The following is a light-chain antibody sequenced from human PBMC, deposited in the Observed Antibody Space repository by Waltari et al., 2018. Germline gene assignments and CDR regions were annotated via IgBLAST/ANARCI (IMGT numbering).Light chain of an antibody. J-gene: IGKJ2*01. CDR3: QQANTFPYT. Sequence: DIQMTQSPSSVSASVGVRVTITFRAIQAVSNWLAWYHQKPGKAPKFLLYAASSVQRGVPSRVSGRRSGTYFTLTISSLQPDDFATYYCQQANTFPYTFGQGTKVEIK. CDR1: QAVSNW. CDR2: AAS. V-gene: IGKV1-12*01.